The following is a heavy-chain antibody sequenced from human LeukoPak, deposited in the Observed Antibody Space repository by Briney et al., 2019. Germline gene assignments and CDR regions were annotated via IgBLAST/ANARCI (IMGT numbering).Heavy chain of an antibody. V-gene: IGHV3-30*04. J-gene: IGHJ3*02. D-gene: IGHD3-22*01. CDR1: GFTFSSYA. CDR2: ISYDGSNK. Sequence: PGGSLRLSCAASGFTFSSYAMHWVRQAPGKGLEWVAVISYDGSNKYYADSVKGRFTISRDNSKNTLYLQMNSLRAEDTAVYYCAKMRGYYDSTSAFDIWGQGTMVTVSS. CDR3: AKMRGYYDSTSAFDI.